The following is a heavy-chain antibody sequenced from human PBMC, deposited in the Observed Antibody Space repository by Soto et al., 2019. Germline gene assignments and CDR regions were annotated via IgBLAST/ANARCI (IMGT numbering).Heavy chain of an antibody. J-gene: IGHJ5*02. CDR1: GFNFGSSW. CDR2: MTSDGSTT. D-gene: IGHD2-2*01. CDR3: ARDDVPAAAGGTTNWFDP. Sequence: EVQLVESGGGLVQPGGSLRLSCAASGFNFGSSWMHWVRQAPGKGLQWVSRMTSDGSTTDYADSVKGRFTVSRDNGKYTLYLQMNSLRAEDTAVYYCARDDVPAAAGGTTNWFDPWGQGTLVTVSS. V-gene: IGHV3-74*01.